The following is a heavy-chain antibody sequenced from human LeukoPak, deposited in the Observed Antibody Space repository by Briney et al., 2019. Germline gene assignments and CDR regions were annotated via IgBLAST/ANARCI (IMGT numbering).Heavy chain of an antibody. V-gene: IGHV4-59*01. Sequence: KPSETLSLTCTVSGGSISGYYWSWIRQPPRKGLEWIWYIYYSGSTNYNPSLKSRVTISVDTSKNQFSLKLSSVTAADTAVYYCARGCSAGTPHNWFDPWGQGTLVTVSS. CDR1: GGSISGYY. CDR2: IYYSGST. D-gene: IGHD6-13*01. CDR3: ARGCSAGTPHNWFDP. J-gene: IGHJ5*02.